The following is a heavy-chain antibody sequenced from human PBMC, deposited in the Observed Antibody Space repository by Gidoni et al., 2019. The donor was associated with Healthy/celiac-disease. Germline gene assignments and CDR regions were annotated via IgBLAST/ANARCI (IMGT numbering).Heavy chain of an antibody. CDR1: GFTFSSYR. CDR3: ASLDCSSTSCYKVNAFDI. V-gene: IGHV3-21*01. CDR2: ISSSSSYI. J-gene: IGHJ3*02. Sequence: EVQLVESGGGLVKPGGSLRLSCAASGFTFSSYRMNWVRQAPGKGLEWVSSISSSSSYIYYADSVKGRFTISRDNAKNSLYLQMNSLRAEDTAVYYCASLDCSSTSCYKVNAFDIWGQGTMVTVSS. D-gene: IGHD2-2*02.